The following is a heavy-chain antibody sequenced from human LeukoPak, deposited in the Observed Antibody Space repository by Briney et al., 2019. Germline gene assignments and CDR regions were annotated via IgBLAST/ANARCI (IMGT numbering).Heavy chain of an antibody. CDR1: GYTFTGYY. CDR3: ARAYDFWSGYYPDAFDI. D-gene: IGHD3-3*01. CDR2: INPNSGGT. Sequence: ASVNVSCKASGYTFTGYYMHWVRQAPGQGLEWMGWINPNSGGTNYAQKFQGRVTMTRDTSISTAYMELSRLRSDDTAVYYCARAYDFWSGYYPDAFDIWGQGTMVTVSS. J-gene: IGHJ3*02. V-gene: IGHV1-2*02.